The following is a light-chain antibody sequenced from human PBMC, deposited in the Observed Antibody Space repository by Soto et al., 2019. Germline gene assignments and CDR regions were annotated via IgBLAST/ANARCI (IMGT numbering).Light chain of an antibody. Sequence: AIQVTQSPSSLSASVGDSVTITCRTSQGIRSALGWYEQKPGKVPKLLIYAASTLPSGVPSRFSGSGSGRDCTRTISSLQPEDVATDYCLLDYSYLWAFGQGTQVDIK. CDR1: QGIRSA. J-gene: IGKJ1*01. CDR2: AAS. CDR3: LLDYSYLWA. V-gene: IGKV1-6*01.